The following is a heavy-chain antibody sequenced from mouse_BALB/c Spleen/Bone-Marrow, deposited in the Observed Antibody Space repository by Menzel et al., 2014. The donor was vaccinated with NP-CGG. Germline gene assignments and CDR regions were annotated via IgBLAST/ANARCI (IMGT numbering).Heavy chain of an antibody. D-gene: IGHD4-1*01. CDR2: ILPGSGST. Sequence: VQLQQSGAELMKPGASVKISCKATGYTFSSYWIEWVKQRPGHGLEWIGEILPGSGSTNCNEKFKGKATFTADTSSNTACMQLSSLTSEDSAVYYCATGTYWGQGTTLTVSS. CDR3: ATGTY. CDR1: GYTFSSYW. J-gene: IGHJ2*01. V-gene: IGHV1-9*01.